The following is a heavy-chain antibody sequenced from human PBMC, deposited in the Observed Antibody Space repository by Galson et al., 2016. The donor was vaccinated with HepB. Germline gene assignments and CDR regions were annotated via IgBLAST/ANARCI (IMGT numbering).Heavy chain of an antibody. Sequence: SLRLSCAASGFTFSSYAMSWVRQAPGKGLEWVSVISRSGDTTYYADSVKGRFAISRDNSKSTLYLQMNSLRVEDTALYYCAKGQGLIDYWGQGTLVTVSS. CDR3: AKGQGLIDY. V-gene: IGHV3-23*01. CDR1: GFTFSSYA. J-gene: IGHJ4*02. CDR2: ISRSGDTT.